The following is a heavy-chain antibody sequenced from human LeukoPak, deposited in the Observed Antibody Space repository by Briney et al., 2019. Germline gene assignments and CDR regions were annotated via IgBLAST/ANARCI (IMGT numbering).Heavy chain of an antibody. CDR2: ISPIGDHR. D-gene: IGHD3-22*01. CDR3: ARDAAYFDSSGYYPDPLDY. Sequence: PGGSLRLSCAASGFSFSAYNINWVRQAPGKGLEWVSCISPIGDHRYYADSVRGRFTISRDNAKNSVYLQMNSLRAEDTAVYYCARDAAYFDSSGYYPDPLDYWGQGTLVSVSS. CDR1: GFSFSAYN. J-gene: IGHJ4*02. V-gene: IGHV3-21*01.